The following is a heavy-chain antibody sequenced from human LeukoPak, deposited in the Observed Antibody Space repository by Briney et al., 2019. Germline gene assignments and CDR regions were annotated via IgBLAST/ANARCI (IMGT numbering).Heavy chain of an antibody. CDR1: GFTFSSYS. CDR3: ARNYDSSGYSPDAFDI. D-gene: IGHD3-22*01. V-gene: IGHV3-21*01. J-gene: IGHJ3*02. CDR2: ISSSSYI. Sequence: KSGGSLRLSCAASGFTFSSYSMNWVRQAPGKGLEWVSSISSSSYIYYADSVKGRFTISRDNAKNSLYLQMNSLRAEDTAVYYCARNYDSSGYSPDAFDIWGQGTMVTVSS.